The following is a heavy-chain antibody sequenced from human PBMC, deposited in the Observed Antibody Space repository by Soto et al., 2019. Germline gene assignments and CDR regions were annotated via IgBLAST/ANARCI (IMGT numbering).Heavy chain of an antibody. CDR3: AKSAPMDAGDKYYYDF. CDR1: GGTFSTFG. D-gene: IGHD4-17*01. Sequence: SVKVSCKASGGTFSTFGISWVRQAPGQGLEWMGGIIPFFGTARYSQKFEDRTTITADESTNTVYMDLRSLTSEDTAIYYCAKSAPMDAGDKYYYDFWGQGALVTVSS. V-gene: IGHV1-69*13. J-gene: IGHJ4*02. CDR2: IIPFFGTA.